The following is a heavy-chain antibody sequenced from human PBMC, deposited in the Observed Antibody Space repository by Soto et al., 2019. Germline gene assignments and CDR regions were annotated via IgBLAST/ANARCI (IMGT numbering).Heavy chain of an antibody. V-gene: IGHV2-26*01. CDR1: GFSLNNPRMG. CDR2: FFSDAER. J-gene: IGHJ6*02. D-gene: IGHD4-17*01. Sequence: QVTLKESGPVLVKPTETLTLTCTVSGFSLNNPRMGVSWIRQPPGKPLEWLAHFFSDAERSYSASMQSRLTMSTDTSGSQVVLTMTNMDPVDTATYFCARMDGDYNYYAMDVWGQGNTVTVSS. CDR3: ARMDGDYNYYAMDV.